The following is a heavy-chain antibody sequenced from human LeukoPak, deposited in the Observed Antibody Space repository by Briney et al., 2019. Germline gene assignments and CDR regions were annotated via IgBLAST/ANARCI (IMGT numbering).Heavy chain of an antibody. D-gene: IGHD2-8*02. J-gene: IGHJ4*02. V-gene: IGHV4-34*01. CDR1: DVSFSDYH. CDR3: ARVLRQFDQIDY. Sequence: PSETLSLTCAVYDVSFSDYHWSWIRQPPGKGLEWIGEINHSGSTNYNPSLKSRVTISVDTSKNQFSLELSSVTAADTAVYYCARVLRQFDQIDYWGQGTLVTVSS. CDR2: INHSGST.